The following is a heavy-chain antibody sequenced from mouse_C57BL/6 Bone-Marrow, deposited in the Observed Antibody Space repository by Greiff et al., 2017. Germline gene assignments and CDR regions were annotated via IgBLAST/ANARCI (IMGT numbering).Heavy chain of an antibody. CDR1: GYTFTSYD. CDR2: IYPRDGST. D-gene: IGHD1-1*01. Sequence: QVQLKESGPELVKPGASVKLSCKASGYTFTSYDINWVKQRPGQGLEWIGWIYPRDGSTKDNEKFKGKATLTVDTSSSTAYMELHSLTSEDAAVYFCGRLEFDGSSGDWYFDVWGTGTTVTVSS. J-gene: IGHJ1*03. V-gene: IGHV1-85*01. CDR3: GRLEFDGSSGDWYFDV.